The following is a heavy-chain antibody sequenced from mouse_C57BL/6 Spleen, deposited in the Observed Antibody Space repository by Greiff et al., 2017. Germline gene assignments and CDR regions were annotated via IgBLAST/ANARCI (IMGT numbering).Heavy chain of an antibody. J-gene: IGHJ3*01. D-gene: IGHD1-1*01. Sequence: EVQLVESGGGLVKPGGSLKLSCAASGFTFSSYAMSWVRQTPEKRLEWVATISDGGSYTYYPDNVKGRFTISRDNAKNNLYLQMSHLKSEDTAMYYCARGDDYGSLAYWGPGTLVTVSA. CDR2: ISDGGSYT. CDR3: ARGDDYGSLAY. CDR1: GFTFSSYA. V-gene: IGHV5-4*01.